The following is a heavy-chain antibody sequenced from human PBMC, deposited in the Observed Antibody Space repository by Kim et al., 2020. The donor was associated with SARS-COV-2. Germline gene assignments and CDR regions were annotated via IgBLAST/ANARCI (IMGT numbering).Heavy chain of an antibody. CDR3: ARPHYYYYYMDV. J-gene: IGHJ6*03. Sequence: YNPSLKSRVTISVDTSKNQFSLKLSSVTAADTAVYYCARPHYYYYYMDVWGKGTTVTVSS. V-gene: IGHV4-39*01.